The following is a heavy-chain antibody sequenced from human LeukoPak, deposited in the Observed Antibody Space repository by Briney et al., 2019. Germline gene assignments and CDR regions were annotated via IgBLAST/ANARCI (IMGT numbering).Heavy chain of an antibody. D-gene: IGHD6-13*01. J-gene: IGHJ4*02. Sequence: GGSLRLSCAASGFTFSSYGMHWVRQAPGKGLEWVSVISYDGSNKYYADSVKGRFTISRDNSKNTLYLQMNSLRAEDTAVYYCAKGGGIAAAPPSDYGGQGTLVTVTS. V-gene: IGHV3-30*18. CDR3: AKGGGIAAAPPSDY. CDR2: ISYDGSNK. CDR1: GFTFSSYG.